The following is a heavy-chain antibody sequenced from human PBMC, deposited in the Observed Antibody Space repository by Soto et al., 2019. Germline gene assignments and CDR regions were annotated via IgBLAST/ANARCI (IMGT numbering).Heavy chain of an antibody. CDR1: GFTFSSYG. CDR2: ISYDGSNK. D-gene: IGHD2-2*01. Sequence: QVQLVESGGGVVQPGRSLRLSCAASGFTFSSYGMHWVRQAPGKGLEWVAVISYDGSNKYYADSVKGRFTISRDNSKNPRYLQMNHRGGGGPGVYFCGKNVLIFNRGGGYHDIDYWGQGTLVTVSS. V-gene: IGHV3-30*18. CDR3: GKNVLIFNRGGGYHDIDY. J-gene: IGHJ4*02.